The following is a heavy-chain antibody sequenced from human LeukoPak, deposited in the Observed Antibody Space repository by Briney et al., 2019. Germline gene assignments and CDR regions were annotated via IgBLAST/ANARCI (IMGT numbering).Heavy chain of an antibody. J-gene: IGHJ3*02. Sequence: GASVKVSCKASGYTFTGYYMHWVRQAPGQGLEWMGWINPNSGGTNYAQKFQGRVTMTRDTSISTAYMELSRLRSDDTAVYCCARDGVAVITTSFYGPGAFDIWGQGTMVTVSS. CDR1: GYTFTGYY. D-gene: IGHD3-22*01. CDR3: ARDGVAVITTSFYGPGAFDI. CDR2: INPNSGGT. V-gene: IGHV1-2*02.